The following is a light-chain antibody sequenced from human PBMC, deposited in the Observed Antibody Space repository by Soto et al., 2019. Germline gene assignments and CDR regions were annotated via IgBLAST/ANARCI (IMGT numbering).Light chain of an antibody. Sequence: QSVLTQPPSASGTPGQRVTMSCYGSRPNIGSNTVNWYRQFPGTAPKVLIYSNDQRPSGVPDRFSGSKSDTSASLAISGLQSEDEADYYCAAWDDSLKVVVFGGGTKVTVL. J-gene: IGLJ2*01. CDR1: RPNIGSNT. CDR2: SND. V-gene: IGLV1-44*01. CDR3: AAWDDSLKVVV.